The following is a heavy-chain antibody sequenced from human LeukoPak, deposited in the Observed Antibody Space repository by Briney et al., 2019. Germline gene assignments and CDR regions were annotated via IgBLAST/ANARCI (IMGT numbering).Heavy chain of an antibody. J-gene: IGHJ4*02. CDR2: ISSSSSYI. CDR3: AKGGIAAAGLMDY. CDR1: GFTFSSYS. Sequence: GGSLRLSCAASGFTFSSYSMNWVRQAPGKGLEWVSSISSSSSYIYYADSVKGRFTISRDNAKNSLYLQMNSLRAEDTAVYYCAKGGIAAAGLMDYWGQGTLVTVSS. D-gene: IGHD6-13*01. V-gene: IGHV3-21*01.